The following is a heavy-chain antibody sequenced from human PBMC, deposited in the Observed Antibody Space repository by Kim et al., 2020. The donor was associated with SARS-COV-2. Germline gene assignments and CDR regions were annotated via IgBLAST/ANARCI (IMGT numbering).Heavy chain of an antibody. J-gene: IGHJ6*02. CDR1: GGTFSSYA. D-gene: IGHD3-9*01. CDR2: IIPIFGTA. CDR3: ARWPYDILTGYYPGGMDV. Sequence: SVKVSCKASGGTFSSYAISWVRQAPGQGLEWMGGIIPIFGTANYAQKFQGRVTSTADESTSTAYMELSSLRSEDTAVYYCARWPYDILTGYYPGGMDVWGQGTTVTVSS. V-gene: IGHV1-69*13.